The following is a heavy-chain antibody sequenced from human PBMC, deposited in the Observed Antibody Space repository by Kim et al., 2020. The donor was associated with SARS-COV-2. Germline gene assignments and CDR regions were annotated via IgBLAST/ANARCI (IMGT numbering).Heavy chain of an antibody. CDR3: AKGFYYYDSSGYYFGGLEIDY. V-gene: IGHV3-43*02. J-gene: IGHJ4*02. CDR1: GFTFDDYA. D-gene: IGHD3-22*01. CDR2: ISGDGGST. Sequence: GGSLRLSCAASGFTFDDYAMHWVRQAPGKGLEWVSLISGDGGSTYYADSVKGRFTISRDNSKNSLYLQMNSLRTEDTALYYCAKGFYYYDSSGYYFGGLEIDYWGQGTLVTVSS.